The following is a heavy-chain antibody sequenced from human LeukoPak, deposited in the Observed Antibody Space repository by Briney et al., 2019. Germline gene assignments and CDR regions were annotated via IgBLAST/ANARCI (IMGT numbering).Heavy chain of an antibody. Sequence: PGGSLRLSCAASGFTFSSYGMHWVRQAPGRGLEWVAFIRYDGSNKYYADSVKGRFTISRDNSKNTLYLQMNSLRAEDTAVYYCLYGSGSYPHVFDIWGQGTMVSVSS. CDR1: GFTFSSYG. J-gene: IGHJ3*02. CDR3: LYGSGSYPHVFDI. D-gene: IGHD3-10*01. CDR2: IRYDGSNK. V-gene: IGHV3-30*02.